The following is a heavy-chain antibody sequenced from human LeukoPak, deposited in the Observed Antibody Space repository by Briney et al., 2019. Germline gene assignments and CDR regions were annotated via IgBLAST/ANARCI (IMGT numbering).Heavy chain of an antibody. CDR1: GYTFTGYY. D-gene: IGHD1-26*01. CDR3: ARGRGATKAFDI. Sequence: ASVKVSCKASGYTFTGYYMHWVRQAPGQGLEWMGWINPNSGGKNYAQKFQGRVTMTRDTSISTAYMELSRLRSDDTAVYYCARGRGATKAFDIWGQGTMVTVSS. J-gene: IGHJ3*02. V-gene: IGHV1-2*02. CDR2: INPNSGGK.